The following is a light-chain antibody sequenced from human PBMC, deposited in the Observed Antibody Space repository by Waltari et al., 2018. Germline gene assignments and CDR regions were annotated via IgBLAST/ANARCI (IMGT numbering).Light chain of an antibody. CDR2: KDN. CDR1: AMTKQY. V-gene: IGLV3-25*03. CDR3: QSSDSIETWV. Sequence: SYELTPPPSVSVSPGPTARITCPGAAMTKQYSHWYQQKPGQAPVFIIYKDNERPSGIPERFSGSTSGTTVTLTISGVQAEDEADYYCQSSDSIETWVFGGGTKLTVL. J-gene: IGLJ3*02.